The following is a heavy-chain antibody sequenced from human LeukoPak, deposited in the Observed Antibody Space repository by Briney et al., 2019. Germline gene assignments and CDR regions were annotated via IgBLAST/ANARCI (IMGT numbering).Heavy chain of an antibody. CDR2: VYYSGSI. D-gene: IGHD5-18*01. CDR3: ARLRGYSYAGDY. V-gene: IGHV4-39*07. Sequence: SETLSLTCTVSGGSITSGAYYWGWIRQPPGKGLGWIGSVYYSGSIHYNPSLKSRVTISSDTSKNQFFLKLSSVTAADSAVYYCARLRGYSYAGDYWGQGSLVTVSS. J-gene: IGHJ4*02. CDR1: GGSITSGAYY.